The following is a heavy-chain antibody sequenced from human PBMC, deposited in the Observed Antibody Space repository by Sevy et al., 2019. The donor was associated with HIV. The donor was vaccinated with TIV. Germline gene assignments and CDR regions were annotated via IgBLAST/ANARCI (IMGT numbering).Heavy chain of an antibody. CDR3: ARSRSLQLWLLYYFDY. Sequence: GESLKISCAASGFTFSSYWMSWVRQAPGKGLEWVANIKQDGSEKYYVDSVKGRFTISRDNAKNSLYLQMNSLRAEDTAVYYCARSRSLQLWLLYYFDYWGQGTLVTVSS. J-gene: IGHJ4*02. CDR2: IKQDGSEK. V-gene: IGHV3-7*01. CDR1: GFTFSSYW. D-gene: IGHD5-18*01.